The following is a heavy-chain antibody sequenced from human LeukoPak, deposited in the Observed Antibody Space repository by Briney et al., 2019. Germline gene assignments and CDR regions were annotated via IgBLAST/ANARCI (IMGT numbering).Heavy chain of an antibody. V-gene: IGHV3-30*02. CDR3: AKDFSGSTSC. CDR1: GFTFSSYG. CDR2: MRYDGSNQ. Sequence: GGSLRLSCAASGFTFSSYGMHWVRQAPGKGLEWVTFMRYDGSNQYYTDSVKGRFTISRDNSKNTLYLQMNSLRAEDTAVYYCAKDFSGSTSCWGQGTLVTVSS. D-gene: IGHD2-2*01. J-gene: IGHJ4*02.